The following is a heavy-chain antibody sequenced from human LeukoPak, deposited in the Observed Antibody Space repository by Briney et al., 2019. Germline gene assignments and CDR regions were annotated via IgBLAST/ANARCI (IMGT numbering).Heavy chain of an antibody. CDR2: IRYDGSNK. D-gene: IGHD1-26*01. CDR3: AKGRKWEPHVDY. J-gene: IGHJ4*02. V-gene: IGHV3-30*02. CDR1: GFTFSSYG. Sequence: GGSLGLSCAASGFTFSSYGMHWVRQAPGKGLEWVAFIRYDGSNKYYADSVKGRFTISRDNSKNTLYLQMNSLRAEDTAVYYCAKGRKWEPHVDYWGQGTLVTVSS.